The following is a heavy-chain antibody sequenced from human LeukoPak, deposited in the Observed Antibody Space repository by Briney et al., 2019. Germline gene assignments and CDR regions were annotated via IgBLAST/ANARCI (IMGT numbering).Heavy chain of an antibody. CDR3: ARDNNWGSTHY. Sequence: GGSLRLSCAASGFTFSSYAMSWVRQAPGTGLEWVSAVSGSGGSTYYADSVRGRFTVSRDNTKNTLFLQMNSLRPEDTAVYYCARDNNWGSTHYWGQGTLVTVSS. V-gene: IGHV3-23*01. CDR2: VSGSGGST. D-gene: IGHD7-27*01. J-gene: IGHJ4*02. CDR1: GFTFSSYA.